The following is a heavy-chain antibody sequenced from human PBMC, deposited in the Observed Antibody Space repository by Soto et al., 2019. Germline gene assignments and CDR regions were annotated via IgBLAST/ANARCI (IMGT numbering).Heavy chain of an antibody. CDR2: ISYDGSNK. CDR3: SKDLVVASFGVVISCGMDV. Sequence: QVQLVESGGGVVQPGRSLRLSCAASGFTFSSYGMHWVRQAPGKGLEWVAVISYDGSNKYYADSVKGRFTISRDNSKNTLYLQMNSLRAEDTSLDYCSKDLVVASFGVVISCGMDVWCQGTTVTVSS. CDR1: GFTFSSYG. D-gene: IGHD3-3*01. J-gene: IGHJ6*02. V-gene: IGHV3-30*18.